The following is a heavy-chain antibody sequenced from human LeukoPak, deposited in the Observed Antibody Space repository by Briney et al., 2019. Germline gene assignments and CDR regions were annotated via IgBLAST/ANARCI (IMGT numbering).Heavy chain of an antibody. CDR2: ISDSGGST. CDR3: AKRGVVIRVILVGFHKQAYYFDS. J-gene: IGHJ4*02. CDR1: GITLSNYG. Sequence: GGSLRLSCAVSGITLSNYGMSWVRQAPGKGLEWVAGISDSGGSTNYADSVKGRFTISGDNAKNTLYLHMNSLRAEDTAVYFCAKRGVVIRVILVGFHKQAYYFDSWGQGALVTVSS. V-gene: IGHV3-23*01. D-gene: IGHD3-10*01.